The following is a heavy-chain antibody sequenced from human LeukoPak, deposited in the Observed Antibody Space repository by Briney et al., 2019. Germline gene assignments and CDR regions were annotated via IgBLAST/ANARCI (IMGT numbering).Heavy chain of an antibody. CDR1: GFSFSNAW. D-gene: IGHD4-23*01. Sequence: GSLRLSCAASGFSFSNAWMSWVRQPPGKGLEWIGEINHGGSTNYNPSLKSRVTISVDTSKNQFSLKLSSVTAADTAVYYCARGFLRWSFDIWGQGTVVTVSS. CDR2: INHGGST. V-gene: IGHV4-34*01. CDR3: ARGFLRWSFDI. J-gene: IGHJ3*02.